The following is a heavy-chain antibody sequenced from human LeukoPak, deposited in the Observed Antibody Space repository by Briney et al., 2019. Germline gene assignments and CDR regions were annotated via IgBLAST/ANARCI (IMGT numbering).Heavy chain of an antibody. CDR2: INSDGSST. Sequence: GGSLRLSCAASGFTFSSYWMHWVRQAPGKGLVWVSRINSDGSSTSYADSVKGRFTISRDNTKNTLYLQMNSLRAEDTAVYYCARITAGTPFDYWGQGTLVTVSS. J-gene: IGHJ4*02. V-gene: IGHV3-74*01. CDR1: GFTFSSYW. CDR3: ARITAGTPFDY.